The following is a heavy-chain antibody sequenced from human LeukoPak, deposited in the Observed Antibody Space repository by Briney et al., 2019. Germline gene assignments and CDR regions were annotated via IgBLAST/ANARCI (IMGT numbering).Heavy chain of an antibody. Sequence: EASVKVSCKVSGYTLTELSMHWVRQAPGKGLEWMGGFDPEDGETIYAQKFQGRVTMTEDTSTDTAYMELSSLRSEDTAVYYCATDRPQQYSGIFDYWGQGTLVTVSS. CDR3: ATDRPQQYSGIFDY. D-gene: IGHD1-26*01. CDR2: FDPEDGET. J-gene: IGHJ4*02. V-gene: IGHV1-24*01. CDR1: GYTLTELS.